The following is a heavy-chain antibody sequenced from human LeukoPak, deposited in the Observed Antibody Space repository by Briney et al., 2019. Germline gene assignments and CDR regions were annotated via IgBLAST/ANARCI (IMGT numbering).Heavy chain of an antibody. CDR2: IYHSGST. J-gene: IGHJ6*03. V-gene: IGHV4-39*07. CDR1: GGSISSGTYY. Sequence: PSETLSLTCTVSGGSISSGTYYWGWIRQPPGKGLEWIGSIYHSGSTYYNPSLKSRVTISVDTSKNQFSLKLRSLTAADTAVYYCARDRKYYYHMDVWGKGTTVTVSS. CDR3: ARDRKYYYHMDV.